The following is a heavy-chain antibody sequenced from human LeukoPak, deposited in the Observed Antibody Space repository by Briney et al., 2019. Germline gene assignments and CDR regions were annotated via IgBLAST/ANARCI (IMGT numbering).Heavy chain of an antibody. CDR3: ARDERDRGSPFDSSGYHAFDI. Sequence: ASVKVSCKASGYTFTRFGITWVRQAPGQGLEWMGWVSTYNSDTSYAQKLQGRVTMTTDTSTSTAYMELRSLRSDDTAVYYCARDERDRGSPFDSSGYHAFDIWGQGTMVTVSS. CDR1: GYTFTRFG. D-gene: IGHD3-22*01. J-gene: IGHJ3*02. V-gene: IGHV1-18*01. CDR2: VSTYNSDT.